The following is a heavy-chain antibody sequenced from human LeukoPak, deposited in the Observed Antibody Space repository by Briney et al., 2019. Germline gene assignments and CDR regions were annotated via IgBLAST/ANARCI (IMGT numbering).Heavy chain of an antibody. Sequence: GESLKISCEASGYSFTTFWIGWVRQMPGKGLEWMGIIHPGDSDTTYSPSFQGQVTISADKSINTAYLQWSSLKASDTAMYYCARSTTSSSWSPALDYWGQGTLVTVSS. D-gene: IGHD6-13*01. CDR2: IHPGDSDT. V-gene: IGHV5-51*01. J-gene: IGHJ4*02. CDR3: ARSTTSSSWSPALDY. CDR1: GYSFTTFW.